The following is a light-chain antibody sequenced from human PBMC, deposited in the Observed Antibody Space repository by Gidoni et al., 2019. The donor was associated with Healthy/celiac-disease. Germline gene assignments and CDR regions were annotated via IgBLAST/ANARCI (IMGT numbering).Light chain of an antibody. Sequence: SYELTQPPSVSVSPGQTARITCSGDASPQQYAYWYQQKPGQAPVLVIYKDSDRPTGIPERFSGSSSGTTVTLTISGVQAEDEADYYCQSADSSGTWVFGGGTKLTVL. V-gene: IGLV3-25*03. CDR2: KDS. CDR3: QSADSSGTWV. CDR1: ASPQQY. J-gene: IGLJ3*02.